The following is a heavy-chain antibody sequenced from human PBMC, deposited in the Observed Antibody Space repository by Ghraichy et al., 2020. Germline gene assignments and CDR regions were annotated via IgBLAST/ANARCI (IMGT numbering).Heavy chain of an antibody. V-gene: IGHV4-59*01. CDR2: IYYSGST. CDR3: ARVEYSSSEGHGNAFDI. D-gene: IGHD6-6*01. CDR1: GGSISSYY. Sequence: SETLSLTCTVSGGSISSYYWSWIRQPPGKGLEWIGYIYYSGSTNYNPSLKSRVTISVDTSKNQFSLKLSSVTAADTAAYYCARVEYSSSEGHGNAFDIWGQGTMVTVSS. J-gene: IGHJ3*02.